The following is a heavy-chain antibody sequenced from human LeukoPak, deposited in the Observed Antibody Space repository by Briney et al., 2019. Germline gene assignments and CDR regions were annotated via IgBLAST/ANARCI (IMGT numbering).Heavy chain of an antibody. J-gene: IGHJ4*02. CDR2: IYSGCYT. V-gene: IGHV3-66*02. Sequence: GGSLRLSCKVSGFTDSSNYMSWVRQAPGKGLEWVSIIYSGCYTHYADSVKGRFAISRDSPKNTLYLQMNTLRAEDTAVYYCARGIDYWGQGTLVTLSS. CDR3: ARGIDY. CDR1: GFTDSSNY.